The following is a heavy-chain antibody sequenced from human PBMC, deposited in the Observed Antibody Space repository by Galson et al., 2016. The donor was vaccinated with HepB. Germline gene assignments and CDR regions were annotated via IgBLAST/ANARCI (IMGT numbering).Heavy chain of an antibody. J-gene: IGHJ3*02. Sequence: SLRLSGAVSGFIVSNFWMTWVRQAPGKGLEWVANIKQDGSEKEFVDYVKGRITVSRDNAKNSVFLQMNRLRVEDTAVYFCARSILPPFLRSFNAAYAFDIWGQGTMVTVSP. CDR1: GFIVSNFW. V-gene: IGHV3-7*01. CDR3: ARSILPPFLRSFNAAYAFDI. CDR2: IKQDGSEK. D-gene: IGHD3-10*01.